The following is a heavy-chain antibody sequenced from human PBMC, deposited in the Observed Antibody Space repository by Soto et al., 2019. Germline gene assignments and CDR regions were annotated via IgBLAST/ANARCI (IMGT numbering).Heavy chain of an antibody. D-gene: IGHD3-3*01. J-gene: IGHJ6*02. CDR3: ARAPLYYDFWSGYGYYGMDV. V-gene: IGHV4-34*01. CDR1: GGSFSGYY. CDR2: INHSGST. Sequence: SETLSLTCAVYGGSFSGYYWSWIRQPPGKGLEWIGEINHSGSTNYDPSLKSRVTISVDTSKNQFSLKLSSVTAADTAVYYCARAPLYYDFWSGYGYYGMDVWGQGTTVTVSS.